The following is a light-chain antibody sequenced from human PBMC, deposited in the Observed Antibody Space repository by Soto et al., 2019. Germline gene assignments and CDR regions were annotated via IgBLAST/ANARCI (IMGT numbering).Light chain of an antibody. CDR1: QSINSE. Sequence: EIVMTQSPATLSLSPGERAALSCRASQSINSELAWYQQKPGQPPRLLNYGASTRATGVPARFTGSESGSEFTLTISGLQSEDFAVYYCQQGHNWPLTFGQGTRLEI. CDR2: GAS. CDR3: QQGHNWPLT. V-gene: IGKV3-15*01. J-gene: IGKJ2*01.